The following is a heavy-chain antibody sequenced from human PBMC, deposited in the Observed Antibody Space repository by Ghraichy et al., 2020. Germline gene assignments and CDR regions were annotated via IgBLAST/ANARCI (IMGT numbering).Heavy chain of an antibody. CDR3: TRWVYASNDAFDI. CDR1: GFTFSDSA. J-gene: IGHJ3*02. D-gene: IGHD2-8*01. Sequence: GGSLRLSCAASGFTFSDSAMHWVRQASGKGLEWVGRIRSKPNNYATAYAESVKGRFTISRDDSKNTAYLQMNSLKTEDTAVYYCTRWVYASNDAFDIWGQGTMVTVSS. CDR2: IRSKPNNYAT. V-gene: IGHV3-73*01.